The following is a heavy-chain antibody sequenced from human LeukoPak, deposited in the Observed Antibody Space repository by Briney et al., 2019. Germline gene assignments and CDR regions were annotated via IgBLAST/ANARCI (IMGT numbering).Heavy chain of an antibody. CDR3: AREYYDYVWGSYRLNY. V-gene: IGHV1-69*13. J-gene: IGHJ4*02. CDR2: IIPIFGTA. D-gene: IGHD3-16*02. Sequence: ASVKVSCKASGGTFSSYAISWVRQAPGQGLERMGGIIPIFGTANYAQKFQGRVTITADESTSTAYMELSSLRSEDTAVYYCAREYYDYVWGSYRLNYWGQGTLVTVSS. CDR1: GGTFSSYA.